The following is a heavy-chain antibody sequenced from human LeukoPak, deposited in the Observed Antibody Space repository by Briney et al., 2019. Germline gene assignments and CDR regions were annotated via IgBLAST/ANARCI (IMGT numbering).Heavy chain of an antibody. V-gene: IGHV3-21*01. CDR2: ISSSSSYI. CDR1: GFTFSSYS. J-gene: IGHJ6*03. D-gene: IGHD4-17*01. Sequence: GGSLRLSCAASGFTFSSYSMNWVRQAPGEGLEWVSSISSSSSYIYYADSVKGRFTISRDNAKNSLYLQMNSLRAEDTAVYYCVTAPYGDYYYYMDVWGKGTTVTISS. CDR3: VTAPYGDYYYYMDV.